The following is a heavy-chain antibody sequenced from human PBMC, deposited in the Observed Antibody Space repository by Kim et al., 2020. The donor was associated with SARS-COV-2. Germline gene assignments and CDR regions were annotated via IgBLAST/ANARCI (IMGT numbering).Heavy chain of an antibody. V-gene: IGHV4-39*01. Sequence: SETLSLTCTVSGGSISSSSYYWGWIRQPPGKGLEWIGSIYYSGSTYYNPSLKRRVTISVDTSKNQCSLKLSSVTAADTAVYYCARAILDGSGSCFDYWGQGTLVTVSS. CDR1: GGSISSSSYY. J-gene: IGHJ4*02. D-gene: IGHD3-10*01. CDR2: IYYSGST. CDR3: ARAILDGSGSCFDY.